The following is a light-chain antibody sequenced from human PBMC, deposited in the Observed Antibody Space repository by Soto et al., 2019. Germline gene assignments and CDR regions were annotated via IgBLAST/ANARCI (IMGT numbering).Light chain of an antibody. CDR2: GAS. Sequence: EIVLTQSPIAVSLSPWERSTLSFGASQSVSNNYLACYQQKPGPAPRLLIYGASNRATGIPDRFSGSGSGTDFTLTISRLEHEDFAVYYCQQYGSSGTFGQGTKVDIK. CDR1: QSVSNNY. CDR3: QQYGSSGT. V-gene: IGKV3-20*01. J-gene: IGKJ1*01.